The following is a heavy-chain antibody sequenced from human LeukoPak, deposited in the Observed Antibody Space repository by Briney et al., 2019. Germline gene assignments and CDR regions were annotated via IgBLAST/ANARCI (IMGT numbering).Heavy chain of an antibody. V-gene: IGHV3-21*06. CDR3: AELGITMIGGV. CDR1: GFTFNTYS. CDR2: IDSGGYM. D-gene: IGHD3-10*02. Sequence: GGSLRLSCEASGFTFNTYSMNWARQAPGKGLEWVSSIDSGGYMFYADSVKGRFIISRDNAKDSLYLQMNSLRAEDTAVYYCAELGITMIGGVWGKGTTVTISS. J-gene: IGHJ6*04.